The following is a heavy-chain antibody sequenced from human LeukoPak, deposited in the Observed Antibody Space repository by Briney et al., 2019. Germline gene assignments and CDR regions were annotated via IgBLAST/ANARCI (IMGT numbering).Heavy chain of an antibody. CDR1: GFTFIDYD. J-gene: IGHJ4*02. D-gene: IGHD6-19*01. Sequence: GGSLRLSCAASGFTFIDYDMHWVRQVIGKGLEWVSAIGIRGDTHYSGSVKGRFTISRENAESSLYLQMNSLRAEDTAVYYCARGGIQVSGIDEFDYWGQGTLVAVSS. V-gene: IGHV3-13*01. CDR3: ARGGIQVSGIDEFDY. CDR2: IGIRGDT.